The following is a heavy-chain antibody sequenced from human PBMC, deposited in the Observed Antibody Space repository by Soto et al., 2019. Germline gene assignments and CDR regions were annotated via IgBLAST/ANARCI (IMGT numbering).Heavy chain of an antibody. CDR3: ARGAGGSTRGYNWFDP. CDR1: GFTFSSYG. Sequence: GESLKISCAASGFTFSSYGMHWVRQAPGKGLEWVAVIWYDGSNKYYADSVKGRFTISRDNSKNTLYLQMNSLRAEDTAVYYCARGAGGSTRGYNWFDPWGQGTLVTVSS. J-gene: IGHJ5*02. V-gene: IGHV3-33*01. D-gene: IGHD2-2*01. CDR2: IWYDGSNK.